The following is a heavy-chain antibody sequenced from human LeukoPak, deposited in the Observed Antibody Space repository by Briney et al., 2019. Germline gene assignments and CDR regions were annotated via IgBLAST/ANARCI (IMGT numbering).Heavy chain of an antibody. D-gene: IGHD6-19*01. CDR3: AREGAVTGDAFDI. CDR1: GGSIRSYY. CDR2: FYISGST. Sequence: SETLSLTCTVSGGSIRSYYWSWIRQPAGKGLEWIGRFYISGSTNYNPSLKSRVTMSVDTSKNQFSLRLNSVTAADTAVYYCAREGAVTGDAFDIWGQGTMVTVSS. J-gene: IGHJ3*02. V-gene: IGHV4-4*07.